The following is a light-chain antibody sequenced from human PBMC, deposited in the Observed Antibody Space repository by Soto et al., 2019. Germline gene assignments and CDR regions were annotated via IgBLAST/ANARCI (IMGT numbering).Light chain of an antibody. J-gene: IGKJ2*01. Sequence: DIQMTQSPSTLSASVGDRVTITCRASQSIGSWLAWYQQKPGKAPKLLIYKASSLESGVPSRFSGSGSGTEFVLTISSLQPDDFATYYCQQYNSYSRTFGQGTKLEIK. CDR1: QSIGSW. CDR2: KAS. CDR3: QQYNSYSRT. V-gene: IGKV1-5*03.